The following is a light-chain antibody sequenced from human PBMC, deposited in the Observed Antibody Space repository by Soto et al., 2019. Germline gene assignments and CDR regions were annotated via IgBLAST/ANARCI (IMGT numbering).Light chain of an antibody. CDR3: QQHTNWPLT. J-gene: IGKJ4*01. V-gene: IGKV3-11*01. CDR2: DAS. Sequence: TQSPATLSVSPGEGATLSCRASQSVSSFLAWYQQKPGQAPRLLIYDASNRATGIPARFSGSGSGTDFTLTISSLEPEDFAVYYCQQHTNWPLTFGGGTKVDIK. CDR1: QSVSSF.